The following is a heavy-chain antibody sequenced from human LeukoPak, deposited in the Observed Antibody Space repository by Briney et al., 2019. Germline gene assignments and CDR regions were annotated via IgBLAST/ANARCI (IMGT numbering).Heavy chain of an antibody. V-gene: IGHV5-51*01. Sequence: GESLKISCKGSGYTFTSYWIGWVRQMPGKGLEWRGIIYPGNSDTRYSPSFQGQVTISADRSITTAYLQWSSLKASDTAMYYCARLDSYGYWSGYWGQGTLVTVSS. CDR1: GYTFTSYW. D-gene: IGHD5-18*01. CDR2: IYPGNSDT. CDR3: ARLDSYGYWSGY. J-gene: IGHJ4*02.